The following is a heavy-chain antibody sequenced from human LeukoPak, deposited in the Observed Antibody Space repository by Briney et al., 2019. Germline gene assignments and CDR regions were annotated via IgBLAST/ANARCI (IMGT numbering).Heavy chain of an antibody. V-gene: IGHV3-48*03. CDR1: GFTFSSYE. CDR3: ARGPDNYYYMDV. CDR2: VSTSGSTI. Sequence: GGSLRLSCAASGFTFSSYEMNWVRQVPGEGLEWVSYVSTSGSTIYYADSVKGRFTISRDNAKNSLFLQMNSLRAEDTAVYYCARGPDNYYYMDVWGKGTTVTVSS. J-gene: IGHJ6*03.